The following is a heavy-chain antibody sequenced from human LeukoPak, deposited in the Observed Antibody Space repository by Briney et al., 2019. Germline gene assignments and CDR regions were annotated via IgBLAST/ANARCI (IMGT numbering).Heavy chain of an antibody. CDR2: ISSSSSYI. D-gene: IGHD3-22*01. Sequence: GGSLRLSCAASGFTFSSYEMNWVRQAPGKGLEWVSYISSSSSYIYYADSVKGRFTISRDNAKNSLYLQMNSLRAEDTAVYYCAREDDSSGYFGTSFDYWGQGTLVTVSS. V-gene: IGHV3-21*05. CDR3: AREDDSSGYFGTSFDY. CDR1: GFTFSSYE. J-gene: IGHJ4*02.